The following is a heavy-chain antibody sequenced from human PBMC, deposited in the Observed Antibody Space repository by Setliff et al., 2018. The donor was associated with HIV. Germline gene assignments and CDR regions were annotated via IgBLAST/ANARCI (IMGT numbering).Heavy chain of an antibody. D-gene: IGHD6-6*01. J-gene: IGHJ3*02. CDR1: GGTFSSYA. Sequence: SVKVSCKASGGTFSSYAISWVRQAPGQGLEWMGGIIPIFGTANYAQKFQGRVTITADKSTSTAYMELSGLRSEDTAVYYCAREVEAARGFNAFDIWGQGTMVTVSS. CDR2: IIPIFGTA. V-gene: IGHV1-69*06. CDR3: AREVEAARGFNAFDI.